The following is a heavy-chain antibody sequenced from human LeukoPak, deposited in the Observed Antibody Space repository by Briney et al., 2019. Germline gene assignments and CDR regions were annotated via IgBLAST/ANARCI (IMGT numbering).Heavy chain of an antibody. V-gene: IGHV1-69*04. D-gene: IGHD3-10*02. CDR2: IIPILGIA. CDR1: GGTFSSYA. CDR3: ARHLATVRGGDQRFYY. J-gene: IGHJ4*02. Sequence: SVKVSCKASGGTFSSYAISWVRQAPGQGLEWMGRIIPILGIANYAQKFQGRVTITADKSTSTAYMELSSLRSEDTAVYYCARHLATVRGGDQRFYYWGQATLVTVSS.